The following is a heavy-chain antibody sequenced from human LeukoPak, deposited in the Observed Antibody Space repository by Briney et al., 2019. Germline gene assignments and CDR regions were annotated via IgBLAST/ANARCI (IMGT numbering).Heavy chain of an antibody. V-gene: IGHV1-8*01. CDR1: GYTFTSYD. J-gene: IGHJ5*02. Sequence: GGSVKVSCKASGYTFTSYDINWVRQATGQGLEWMGWMNPNSGNTGYAQKFQGRVTMTRNTSISTAYMELSSLRSEDTAVYYCARSTMVRGVIRRRFGWFDPWGQGTLVTVSS. D-gene: IGHD3-10*01. CDR3: ARSTMVRGVIRRRFGWFDP. CDR2: MNPNSGNT.